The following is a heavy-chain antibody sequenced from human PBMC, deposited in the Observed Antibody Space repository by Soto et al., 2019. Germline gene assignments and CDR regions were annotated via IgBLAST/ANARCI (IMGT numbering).Heavy chain of an antibody. CDR2: ISSSGSTI. Sequence: GGSLRLSCAASGFTFSDYYMSWIRQAPGKGLEWVSYISSSGSTIYYADSVKGRFTISRDNAKNSLYLQMNSLRAEDTAVYYCARDQEGGSYNYYYYGMDVWGQGTTVTVSS. CDR1: GFTFSDYY. V-gene: IGHV3-11*01. J-gene: IGHJ6*02. D-gene: IGHD1-26*01. CDR3: ARDQEGGSYNYYYYGMDV.